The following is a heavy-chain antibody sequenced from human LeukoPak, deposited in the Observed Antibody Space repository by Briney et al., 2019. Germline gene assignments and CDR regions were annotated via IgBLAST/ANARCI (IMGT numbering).Heavy chain of an antibody. D-gene: IGHD6-6*01. CDR3: ARRGVDKQLRNWFDP. J-gene: IGHJ5*02. V-gene: IGHV7-4-1*02. CDR2: INTNTGNP. CDR1: GYTFTGYY. Sequence: ASVKVSCKASGYTFTGYYMHWVRQAPGQGLEWMGWINTNTGNPTYAQGFTGRFVFSLDTSVSTAYLQISSLKAEDTAVYYCARRGVDKQLRNWFDPWGQGTLVTVSS.